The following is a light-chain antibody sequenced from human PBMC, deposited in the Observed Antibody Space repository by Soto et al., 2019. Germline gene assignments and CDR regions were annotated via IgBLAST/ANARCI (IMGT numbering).Light chain of an antibody. CDR3: QQLNTYPVT. V-gene: IGKV3-15*01. Sequence: EIVMTQSPGTLSVSPGERATLSCRASQNIGNNLAWYQQKPGQAPRLLIYGASTRATGIPARFSGSGSGTEFTLTISSLQSEDFATYYCQQLNTYPVTFGGGTKVDIK. CDR2: GAS. J-gene: IGKJ4*01. CDR1: QNIGNN.